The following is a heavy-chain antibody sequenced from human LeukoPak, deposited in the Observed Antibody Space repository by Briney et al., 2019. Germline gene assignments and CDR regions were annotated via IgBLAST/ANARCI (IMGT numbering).Heavy chain of an antibody. Sequence: GGSLRLSCAASGFTFSRNGMTWVRQAPGKGLEWVSAISGSGGSTYYADSVKGRFTISRDNSKNTLYLQMNSLRAEDTAVYYCANSGEFGGVIPPSDYWGQGTLVTVSS. CDR1: GFTFSRNG. D-gene: IGHD3-16*02. CDR2: ISGSGGST. V-gene: IGHV3-23*01. J-gene: IGHJ4*02. CDR3: ANSGEFGGVIPPSDY.